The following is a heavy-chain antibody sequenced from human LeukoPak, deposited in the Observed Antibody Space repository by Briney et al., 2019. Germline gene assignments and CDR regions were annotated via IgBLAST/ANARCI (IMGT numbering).Heavy chain of an antibody. CDR1: GFTFSNYA. D-gene: IGHD3-9*01. V-gene: IGHV3-30-3*01. Sequence: PGGSLRLSCAASGFTFSNYAMHWVRQAPGKGLEWVTVISYDGSIEYYADSVKGRFTISRDNSKNTLYLQMNSLRAEDTAVYYCARDGNSDILTGYYGSPSYYFDYWGQGTLVTVSS. CDR2: ISYDGSIE. CDR3: ARDGNSDILTGYYGSPSYYFDY. J-gene: IGHJ4*02.